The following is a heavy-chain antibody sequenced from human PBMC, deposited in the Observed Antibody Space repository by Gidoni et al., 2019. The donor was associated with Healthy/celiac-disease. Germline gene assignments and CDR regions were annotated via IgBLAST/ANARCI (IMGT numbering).Heavy chain of an antibody. J-gene: IGHJ4*02. CDR3: AHGGGFGELLYAY. V-gene: IGHV2-5*01. Sequence: HITLKESVPTLVTPTQTLTLTCTFSGFSLRTSGVCVGWIRLPPGKALAWLALIYWNDNKRYRPSLKRMPTITKDTSKNQVVLTMTNMDPVDTGTYYCAHGGGFGELLYAYWGQGTLVTVSS. D-gene: IGHD3-10*01. CDR2: IYWNDNK. CDR1: GFSLRTSGVC.